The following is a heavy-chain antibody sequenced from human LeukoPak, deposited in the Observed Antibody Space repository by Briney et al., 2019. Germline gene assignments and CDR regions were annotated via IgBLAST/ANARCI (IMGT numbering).Heavy chain of an antibody. CDR2: ISSLSGTT. V-gene: IGHV3-48*01. D-gene: IGHD1-26*01. Sequence: GGSLRLSCAASGFTFSSYSMNWVRQAPGEGLEWVSYISSLSGTTYYADSVKGRFIISRDNAKNSLYLQMDSLRAEDTAVYYCARDQGGGTSYWGQGTLVTVSS. CDR3: ARDQGGGTSY. CDR1: GFTFSSYS. J-gene: IGHJ4*02.